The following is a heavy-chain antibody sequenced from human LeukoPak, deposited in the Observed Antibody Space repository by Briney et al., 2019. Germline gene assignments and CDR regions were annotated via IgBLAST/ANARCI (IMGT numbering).Heavy chain of an antibody. CDR2: IYYSGST. V-gene: IGHV4-59*08. CDR1: GGSISSYY. J-gene: IGHJ5*02. Sequence: SETLSLTCTVSGGSISSYYWSWIRQPPGKGLEWIGYIYYSGSTNYNPSLKSRVTISVDTSKNQFSLKLSSVTAADTAVYDSARLRLDYDSSGAPGGFDPWGQGTLVTVSS. D-gene: IGHD3-22*01. CDR3: ARLRLDYDSSGAPGGFDP.